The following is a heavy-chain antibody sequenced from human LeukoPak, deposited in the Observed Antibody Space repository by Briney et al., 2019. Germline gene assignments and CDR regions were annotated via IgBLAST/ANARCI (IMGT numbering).Heavy chain of an antibody. CDR1: GFTFSSYG. Sequence: GGSLRLSCAASGFTFSSYGMHWVRQAPGKGLEWVAVISYDGSDKYYADSVKGRFTIPRDNSKNTLYLQMNSLRAEDTAVYYCARAPEMSTIMYCFDYWGQGTLVTVSS. CDR2: ISYDGSDK. V-gene: IGHV3-30-3*01. D-gene: IGHD5-24*01. J-gene: IGHJ4*02. CDR3: ARAPEMSTIMYCFDY.